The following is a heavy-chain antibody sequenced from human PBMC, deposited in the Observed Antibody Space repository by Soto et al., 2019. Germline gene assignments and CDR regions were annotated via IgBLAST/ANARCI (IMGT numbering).Heavy chain of an antibody. CDR1: GFTFSSYW. Sequence: EVQLVESGGGLVQPGGSLRLSCTASGFTFSSYWMNCVRQAPGKGLEWVGNIKEDGSEKFYVDSVKGRFTISRDNAKNSLYLDMTSLRVEDTAIYFCARDFGGPWGQGTLVTVSS. CDR3: ARDFGGP. CDR2: IKEDGSEK. V-gene: IGHV3-7*05. D-gene: IGHD1-26*01. J-gene: IGHJ5*02.